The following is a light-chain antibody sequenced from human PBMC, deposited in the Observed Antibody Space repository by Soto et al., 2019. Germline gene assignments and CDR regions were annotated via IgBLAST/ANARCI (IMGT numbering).Light chain of an antibody. V-gene: IGKV1-5*03. J-gene: IGKJ1*01. Sequence: DIQMTQSPSTLSASVGDIVNINCRASQSISSWLAWYQQKPGKAPKLLIYKASTLKSGVPSRFSGSGSETEFTLTISGLQPGDSATYYCQQYNSYSPTFGQGTKVDNK. CDR1: QSISSW. CDR3: QQYNSYSPT. CDR2: KAS.